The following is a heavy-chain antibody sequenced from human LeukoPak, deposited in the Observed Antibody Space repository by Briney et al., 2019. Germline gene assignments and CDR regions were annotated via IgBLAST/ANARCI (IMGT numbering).Heavy chain of an antibody. D-gene: IGHD2-2*01. V-gene: IGHV3-7*01. J-gene: IGHJ4*02. CDR1: GFTFSSYG. CDR2: IKQDGSKK. CDR3: ARVNDQLRHASDH. Sequence: GGSLRLSCAASGFTFSSYGMSWVRQAPGKGLEWVANIKQDGSKKYYVDSVKGRFTISRDNAKNSLFLQMDSLRAEDTAVNYCARVNDQLRHASDHWGQGTLVTVSS.